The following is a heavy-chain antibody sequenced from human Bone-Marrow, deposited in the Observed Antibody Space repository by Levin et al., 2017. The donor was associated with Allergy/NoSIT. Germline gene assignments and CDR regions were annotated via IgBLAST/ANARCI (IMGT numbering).Heavy chain of an antibody. CDR3: ARGDNLVTMSYYMDV. CDR2: ISGGGTTT. D-gene: IGHD3-16*01. CDR1: GFTFSDNY. V-gene: IGHV3-11*01. J-gene: IGHJ6*03. Sequence: GGSLRLSCAASGFTFSDNYMNWVRQAPGRGLEWVSYISGGGTTTYYAGSVQGRFTVSRDNAKNLLFLQMDSLRAEDTAVYFCARGDNLVTMSYYMDVWGKGTTVTVS.